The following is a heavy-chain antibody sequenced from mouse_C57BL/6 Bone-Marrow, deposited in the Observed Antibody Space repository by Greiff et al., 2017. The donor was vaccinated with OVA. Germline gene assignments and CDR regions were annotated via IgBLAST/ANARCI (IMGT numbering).Heavy chain of an antibody. D-gene: IGHD2-3*01. CDR2: IYTGSGST. J-gene: IGHJ4*01. CDR1: GYTFTSYW. V-gene: IGHV1-55*01. Sequence: QVQLQQPGAELVKPGASVKMSCTASGYTFTSYWINWVKQRPGQGLEWIGDIYTGSGSTNYNEKFKSKATLTVDTSSSTAYMQLSSLTSEDSAVYYCASDDGYYSRAMDYWGQGTSVTVSS. CDR3: ASDDGYYSRAMDY.